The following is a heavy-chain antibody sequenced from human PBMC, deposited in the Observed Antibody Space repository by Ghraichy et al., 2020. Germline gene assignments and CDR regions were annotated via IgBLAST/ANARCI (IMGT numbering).Heavy chain of an antibody. CDR2: INHSGST. CDR3: ARVLPARYCSSTSCFPSLGAVWFDP. J-gene: IGHJ5*02. CDR1: GGSFSGYY. Sequence: SETLSLTCAVYGGSFSGYYWSWIRQPPGKGLEWIGEINHSGSTIYNPSLKSRVTISVDTSKNQFSLKLSSVTAADTAVYYCARVLPARYCSSTSCFPSLGAVWFDPWGQGTLVTVSS. V-gene: IGHV4-34*01. D-gene: IGHD2-2*01.